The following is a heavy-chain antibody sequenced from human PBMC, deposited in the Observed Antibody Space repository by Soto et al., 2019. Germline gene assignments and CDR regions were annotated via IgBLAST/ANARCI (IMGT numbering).Heavy chain of an antibody. Sequence: QVQLVESGGGVVQPGRSLRLSCAASGFTFSSYGMHWVRQAPGKGLEWVAGIWYDGSNKYYADSVKGRFTISRDNSKNTLYRQMNSLRAEDTAVYYCARQLTMAAHGGYWGQGTLVTVSS. J-gene: IGHJ4*02. CDR1: GFTFSSYG. D-gene: IGHD3-10*01. V-gene: IGHV3-33*01. CDR3: ARQLTMAAHGGY. CDR2: IWYDGSNK.